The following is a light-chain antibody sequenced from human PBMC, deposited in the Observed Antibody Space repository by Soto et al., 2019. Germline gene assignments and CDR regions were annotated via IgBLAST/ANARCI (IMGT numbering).Light chain of an antibody. V-gene: IGLV1-40*01. J-gene: IGLJ2*01. CDR3: QSYDSSLSNLVV. CDR2: DNN. Sequence: QSVLTQPPSMSGAPGQRVTISCTGSSSNTGADYDVHWYQHLPGSAPKLLIYDNNIRPSGVPDRFSGSKSGTSASLAITGLRAEDEGDYYCQSYDSSLSNLVVFGGGTKLTVL. CDR1: SSNTGADYD.